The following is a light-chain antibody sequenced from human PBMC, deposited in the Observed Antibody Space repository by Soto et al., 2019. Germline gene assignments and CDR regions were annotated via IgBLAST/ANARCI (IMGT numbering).Light chain of an antibody. CDR2: GTS. V-gene: IGKV3-15*01. J-gene: IGKJ4*01. Sequence: EIVMTQSPATLSVSPGERATLSCRASQSVYSNLAWYQQKPGQAPRLLIYGTSTRATGIPARFSGSGSGTDFSLTISSLHSEDFAVYYCQHYNNWPLTFGGGTKVEIK. CDR3: QHYNNWPLT. CDR1: QSVYSN.